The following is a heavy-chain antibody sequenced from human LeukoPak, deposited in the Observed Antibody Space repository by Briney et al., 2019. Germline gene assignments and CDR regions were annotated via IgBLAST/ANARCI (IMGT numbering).Heavy chain of an antibody. D-gene: IGHD5-18*01. J-gene: IGHJ4*02. Sequence: ASVKVSCKASGYTFTSYYMHWVRQAPGQGLEWMGIINPSGGSTSYAQKFQGRVTMTRGTSTSTVYMELSSLRSEDTAVYYCARERSGYSYGYPADYWGQGTLVTVSS. CDR2: INPSGGST. CDR3: ARERSGYSYGYPADY. CDR1: GYTFTSYY. V-gene: IGHV1-46*01.